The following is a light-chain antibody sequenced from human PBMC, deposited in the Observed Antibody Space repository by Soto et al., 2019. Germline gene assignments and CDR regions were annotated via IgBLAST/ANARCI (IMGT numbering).Light chain of an antibody. J-gene: IGKJ4*01. CDR3: HQYFSVPLT. CDR1: QSMSDS. Sequence: DIPLTQSPSSLSASVGDRVTITCRASQSMSDSLNWYQQKSGKAPKLLIYSASSLESGVPSRFSGSGSGTDFTLTISSLQAEDVAVYYCHQYFSVPLTFGGGTKVEIK. V-gene: IGKV1-39*01. CDR2: SAS.